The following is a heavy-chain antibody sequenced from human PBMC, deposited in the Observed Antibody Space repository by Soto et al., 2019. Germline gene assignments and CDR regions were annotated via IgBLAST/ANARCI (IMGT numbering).Heavy chain of an antibody. D-gene: IGHD3-10*01. CDR2: IIPILGIA. V-gene: IGHV1-69*02. CDR3: ARSVGSGSYYRVHFDNWFDP. Sequence: SVQVSRKASGGTFSSYTISSVRQAPGQRAGWKGRIIPILGIAHYAQKFQGRVTITADKSTSTAYMELSSVRSEDTAVYYCARSVGSGSYYRVHFDNWFDPWGQGTLVTVSS. CDR1: GGTFSSYT. J-gene: IGHJ5*02.